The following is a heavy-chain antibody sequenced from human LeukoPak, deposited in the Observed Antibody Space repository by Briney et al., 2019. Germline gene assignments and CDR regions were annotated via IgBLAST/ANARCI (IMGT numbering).Heavy chain of an antibody. J-gene: IGHJ4*02. CDR2: INPNSGGT. Sequence: ASVKVSCKASGGTFSSYAISWVRQAPGQGLEWMGWINPNSGGTKYAQKFQGRVTMTRDTSISTAYMELSRLGSDDAAVYFCAREGTGSGLVVLAVKYYFDFWGQGTLVTVSS. D-gene: IGHD2-15*01. V-gene: IGHV1-2*02. CDR1: GGTFSSYA. CDR3: AREGTGSGLVVLAVKYYFDF.